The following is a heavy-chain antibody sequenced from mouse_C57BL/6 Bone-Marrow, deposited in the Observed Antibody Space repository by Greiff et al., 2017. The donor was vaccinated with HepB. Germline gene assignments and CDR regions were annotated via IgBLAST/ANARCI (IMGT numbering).Heavy chain of an antibody. CDR2: ISNGGGST. Sequence: EVQRVESGGGLVQPGGSLKLSCAASGFTFSDYYMYWVRQTPEKRLEWVAYISNGGGSTYYPDTVKGRFTISRDNAKNTLYLQMSRLKSEDTAMYYCARQGPLYYDYEDEAWFAYWGQGTLVTVSA. V-gene: IGHV5-12*01. CDR1: GFTFSDYY. J-gene: IGHJ3*01. D-gene: IGHD2-4*01. CDR3: ARQGPLYYDYEDEAWFAY.